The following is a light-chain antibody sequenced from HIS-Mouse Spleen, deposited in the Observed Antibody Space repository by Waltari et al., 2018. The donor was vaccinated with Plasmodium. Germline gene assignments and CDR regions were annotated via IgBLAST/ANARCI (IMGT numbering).Light chain of an antibody. CDR2: DPS. CDR3: QQRSNWIT. J-gene: IGKJ5*01. CDR1: QSVSSY. V-gene: IGKV3-11*01. Sequence: EIVFTQYPATPSLSSGEVATLPCRASQSVSSYLAWYQQKPGQAPRLLIYDPSNRATGIPARFSGSGSGTDFTLTISSLEPEDFAVYYCQQRSNWITFGQGTRLEIK.